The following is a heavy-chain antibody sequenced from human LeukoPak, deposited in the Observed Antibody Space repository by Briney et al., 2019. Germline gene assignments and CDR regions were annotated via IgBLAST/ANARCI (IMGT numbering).Heavy chain of an antibody. J-gene: IGHJ2*01. Sequence: SETLSLTCTVSGGSISSYYWSWIRQPPGKGLEWIGYIYHSGSTDYNPSIKSRVTISVDTSKNQFSLKLSSVTAADTAVYYCARDPGWYFDLWGRGTLVTVSS. CDR1: GGSISSYY. CDR3: ARDPGWYFDL. CDR2: IYHSGST. V-gene: IGHV4-59*12.